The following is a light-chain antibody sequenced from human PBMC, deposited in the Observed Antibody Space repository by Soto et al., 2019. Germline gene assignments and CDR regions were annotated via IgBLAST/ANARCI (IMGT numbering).Light chain of an antibody. V-gene: IGKV1-33*01. CDR1: QDISNF. CDR2: DAS. J-gene: IGKJ2*01. CDR3: KHYASLPYS. Sequence: DIQMTQSPSSLSASVGDRVTITCQASQDISNFLNWYQQKPGKAPKLLIFDASNLETGVPSRFSGSGSGTYFPFPISSLQPEDFALYFCKHYASLPYSLGQGTKLEI.